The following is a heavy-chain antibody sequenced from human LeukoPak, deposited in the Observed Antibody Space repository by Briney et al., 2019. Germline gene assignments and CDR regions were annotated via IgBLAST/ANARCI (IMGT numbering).Heavy chain of an antibody. CDR1: GFTFSSFD. Sequence: GGSLRLSCAASGFTFSSFDMNWVRQAPGKGLEWVSSISTSSRYIYYRDSVKGRFTTSRDDAKNSLHLQMNSLRVEDTAVYYCARADCSGSTCYLRRSWFDPWGQGTLVTVSS. CDR3: ARADCSGSTCYLRRSWFDP. J-gene: IGHJ5*02. CDR2: ISTSSRYI. D-gene: IGHD2-2*01. V-gene: IGHV3-21*01.